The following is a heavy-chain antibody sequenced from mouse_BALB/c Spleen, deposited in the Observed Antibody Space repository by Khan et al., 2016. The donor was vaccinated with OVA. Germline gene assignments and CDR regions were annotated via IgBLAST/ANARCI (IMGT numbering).Heavy chain of an antibody. J-gene: IGHJ2*01. CDR1: GYTFINYW. Sequence: QVQLKQSGAELAKPGASVKMSCKASGYTFINYWILWVKQRPGQGLEWIGYINPSTGYTEYNQNFKDKATLTADKSSSTAYMQLSSLTSEDSAVDYWARRGRRWSFDYWGQGTTLTVSS. D-gene: IGHD1-1*01. CDR2: INPSTGYT. V-gene: IGHV1-7*01. CDR3: ARRGRRWSFDY.